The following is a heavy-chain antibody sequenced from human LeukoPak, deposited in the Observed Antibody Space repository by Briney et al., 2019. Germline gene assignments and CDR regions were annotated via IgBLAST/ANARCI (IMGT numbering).Heavy chain of an antibody. D-gene: IGHD4-17*01. Sequence: PGGSLRLSCAASGFTFDDYGMSWVRQAPGKGLEWVSGINWNGGSTGYADSVKGRFTISRDNAKNSLYLQMNSLRAEDTALYYCARSAGYGDTDGAFDIWGQGTMVTVSS. V-gene: IGHV3-20*04. CDR1: GFTFDDYG. CDR3: ARSAGYGDTDGAFDI. CDR2: INWNGGST. J-gene: IGHJ3*02.